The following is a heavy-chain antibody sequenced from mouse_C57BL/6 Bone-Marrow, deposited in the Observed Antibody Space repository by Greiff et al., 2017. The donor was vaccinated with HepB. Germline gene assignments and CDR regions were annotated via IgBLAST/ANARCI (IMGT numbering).Heavy chain of an antibody. CDR1: AYTLTSYW. CDR3: ARGGLLSAMDY. V-gene: IGHV1-64*01. D-gene: IGHD2-1*01. CDR2: IHPNSGST. Sequence: QVQLQQPGADLVNPGASVKLSCKPSAYTLTSYWMHWVKQRPGQGLEWIGMIHPNSGSTNYNEKFKSKATLTVDKSSSTTYMQLSSLTSEDSAVYYCARGGLLSAMDYWGQGTSVTVSS. J-gene: IGHJ4*01.